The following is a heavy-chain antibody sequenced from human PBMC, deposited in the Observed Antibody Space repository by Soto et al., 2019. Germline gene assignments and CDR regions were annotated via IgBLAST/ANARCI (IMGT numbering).Heavy chain of an antibody. CDR2: IYWDDDK. D-gene: IGHD3-3*01. V-gene: IGHV2-5*02. CDR1: GCSLSTSGVG. CDR3: AHSRYYDFWSGYYLYWFDP. J-gene: IGHJ5*02. Sequence: SGPKRVHPTHTHTLSCTLSGCSLSTSGVGVGWIRQPPGKALEWLALIYWDDDKRYSPSLKSRLTITKDTSKNQVVLTMTNMDPVDTATYYCAHSRYYDFWSGYYLYWFDPWVQGTLVTVSS.